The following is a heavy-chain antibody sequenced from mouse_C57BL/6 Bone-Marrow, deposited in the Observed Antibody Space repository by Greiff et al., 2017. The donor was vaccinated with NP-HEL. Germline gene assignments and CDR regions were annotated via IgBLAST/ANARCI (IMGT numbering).Heavy chain of an antibody. CDR3: ARDGGSSYYYAMDY. Sequence: VQGVESGPGLVAPSQSLSITCTVSGFSLTSYGVHWVRQPPGKGLEWLVVIWSDGSTTYNSALKSRLSISKDNSKSQVFLKMNSLQTDDTAMYYCARDGGSSYYYAMDYWGQGTSVTVSS. D-gene: IGHD1-1*01. V-gene: IGHV2-6*03. CDR2: IWSDGST. CDR1: GFSLTSYG. J-gene: IGHJ4*01.